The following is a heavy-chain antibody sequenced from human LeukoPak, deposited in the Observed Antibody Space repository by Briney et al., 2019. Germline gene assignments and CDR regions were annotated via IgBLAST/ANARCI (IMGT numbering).Heavy chain of an antibody. CDR2: IYHSGST. CDR3: ARYSGPDRFFDY. Sequence: PSETLSLTCAVSGYSISSGYYWGWIRQPPGKGLEWIGSIYHSGSTYYNPSLKSRVTISVDTSKNQFSLKPSSVTAADTAVYYCARYSGPDRFFDYWGQGILVTVSS. CDR1: GYSISSGYY. J-gene: IGHJ4*02. V-gene: IGHV4-38-2*01. D-gene: IGHD5-12*01.